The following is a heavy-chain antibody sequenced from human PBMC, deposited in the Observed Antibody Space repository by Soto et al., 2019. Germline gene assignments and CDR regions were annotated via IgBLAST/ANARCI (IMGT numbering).Heavy chain of an antibody. D-gene: IGHD5-12*01. V-gene: IGHV1-69*02. J-gene: IGHJ6*02. CDR2: IIPILGIA. Sequence: QVQLVQSGAEVKKPGSSVKVSCKASGGTVSSYTISWVRQAPGQGLEWMGRIIPILGIANYAQKFQGRVTITADKSTSTAYMELSSLRSEDTAVYYCARSLGGYDSDDYYYGMDVWGQGTTVTVSS. CDR3: ARSLGGYDSDDYYYGMDV. CDR1: GGTVSSYT.